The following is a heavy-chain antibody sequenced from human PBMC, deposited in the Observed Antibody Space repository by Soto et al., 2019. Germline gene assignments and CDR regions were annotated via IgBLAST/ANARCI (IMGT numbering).Heavy chain of an antibody. J-gene: IGHJ6*02. V-gene: IGHV3-30*18. D-gene: IGHD1-1*01. CDR3: AKDLRVELEPRDDYYYGMDV. CDR1: GFTFSSYG. CDR2: ISYDGSNK. Sequence: GGSLRLSCAASGFTFSSYGMHWVRQAPGKGLEWVAVISYDGSNKYYADSVKGRFTISRDNSKNTLYLQMNSLRAEDTAVYYCAKDLRVELEPRDDYYYGMDVWGQGTTVTVSS.